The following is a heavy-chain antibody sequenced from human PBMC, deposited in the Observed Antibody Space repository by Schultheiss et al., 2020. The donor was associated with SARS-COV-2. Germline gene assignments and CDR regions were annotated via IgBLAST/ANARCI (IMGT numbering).Heavy chain of an antibody. CDR3: ARLRVGATGNWFDP. CDR1: GGSISCYY. Sequence: SETLSLTCTVSGGSISCYYWSWIRQPPGKGLEWIGYIYHSGSTYYNPSLKSRVTISVDTSKNQFSLKLSSVTAADTAVYYCARLRVGATGNWFDPWGQGTLVTVSS. CDR2: IYHSGST. J-gene: IGHJ5*02. V-gene: IGHV4-59*01. D-gene: IGHD1-26*01.